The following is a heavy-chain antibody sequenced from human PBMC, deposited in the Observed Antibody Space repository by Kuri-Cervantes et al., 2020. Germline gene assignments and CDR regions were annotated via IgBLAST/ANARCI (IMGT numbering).Heavy chain of an antibody. Sequence: GGSLRLSCAASGFTFSSYGMHWVRQAPGKGLEWVAVIWYDGSNKYYADSVKGRFTISRDNSKNTLYLQMNSLRAEDTAVYYCARGDIVVVPAAYYYYGMDVCGQGTTVTVSS. CDR2: IWYDGSNK. CDR3: ARGDIVVVPAAYYYYGMDV. CDR1: GFTFSSYG. V-gene: IGHV3-33*01. D-gene: IGHD2-2*01. J-gene: IGHJ6*02.